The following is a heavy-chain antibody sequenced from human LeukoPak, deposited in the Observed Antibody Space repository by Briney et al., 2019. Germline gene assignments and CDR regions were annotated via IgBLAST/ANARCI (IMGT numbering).Heavy chain of an antibody. CDR1: GASISNYY. J-gene: IGHJ4*02. CDR3: ASRYGSGSYGFDF. V-gene: IGHV4-59*01. CDR2: YYYGGST. D-gene: IGHD3-10*01. Sequence: SEALSLTCTVSGASISNYYWTWIRQPPGKGLEWIGYYYYGGSTEYNPSPKSRVTISVDTFKNQFSLKLSSVTAADTAVYYCASRYGSGSYGFDFWGQGTLVTVSS.